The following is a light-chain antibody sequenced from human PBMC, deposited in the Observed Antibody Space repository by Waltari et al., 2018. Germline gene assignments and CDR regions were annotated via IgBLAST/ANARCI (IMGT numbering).Light chain of an antibody. V-gene: IGKV3-15*01. J-gene: IGKJ1*01. CDR3: QQYKNWPWT. CDR2: GAS. Sequence: EIVMTQSPATLSVSPGERAPLSCRASQSVSSNLAWYQQKPGQAPRLLIYGASTRATGIPDGLSGSGSGTEFTLTLSSLQSEDFAVYYCQQYKNWPWTFGLGTKVEIK. CDR1: QSVSSN.